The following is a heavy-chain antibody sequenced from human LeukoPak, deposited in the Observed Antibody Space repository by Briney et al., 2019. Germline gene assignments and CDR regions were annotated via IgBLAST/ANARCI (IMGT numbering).Heavy chain of an antibody. V-gene: IGHV4-34*01. D-gene: IGHD6-13*01. CDR3: ARHDEYSSNHVGLDY. CDR2: ITQSGNT. CDR1: GGSFSSFY. J-gene: IGHJ4*02. Sequence: SETLSLTCAIYGGSFSSFYWNWIRQSPGKGLEWIGEITQSGNTNYNPSLKSRVTISVDTSKNHFSLKLTSVTAADTAVYYCARHDEYSSNHVGLDYWGQGTLVTVSS.